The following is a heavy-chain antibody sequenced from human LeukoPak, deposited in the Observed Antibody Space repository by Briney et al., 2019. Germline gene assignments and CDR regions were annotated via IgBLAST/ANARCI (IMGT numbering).Heavy chain of an antibody. D-gene: IGHD3-9*01. J-gene: IGHJ4*02. V-gene: IGHV3-30*04. CDR3: ARGYYDILTPWSY. Sequence: GRSLRLSCAASGFTFSSYAMLWVRQAPGKGLEWVAVISYDGSNKYYADSVKGRFTISRDNSKNTLYLQMNSLRAEDTAVYYCARGYYDILTPWSYWGQGTLVTVSS. CDR1: GFTFSSYA. CDR2: ISYDGSNK.